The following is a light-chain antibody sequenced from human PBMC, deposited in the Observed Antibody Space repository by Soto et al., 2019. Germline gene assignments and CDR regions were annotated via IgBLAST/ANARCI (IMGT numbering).Light chain of an antibody. CDR1: QSVSSN. V-gene: IGKV3-20*01. CDR3: QQYGSSRT. Sequence: EIVITQSPATLSVSPVERSILCCRASQSVSSNLAWYQQKPGQAPRLLIYGASSRATGIPDRFSGSGSATDFTLTISRLEPEDFAVYYCQQYGSSRTFGQGTKVDI. CDR2: GAS. J-gene: IGKJ1*01.